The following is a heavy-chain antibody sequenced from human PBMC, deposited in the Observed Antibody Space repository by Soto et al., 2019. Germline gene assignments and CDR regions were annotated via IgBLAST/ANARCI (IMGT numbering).Heavy chain of an antibody. V-gene: IGHV1-24*01. J-gene: IGHJ6*02. CDR1: GYTLTELS. CDR3: ATDSSRPLRYFDWVFSPYGMDV. D-gene: IGHD3-9*01. CDR2: FDPEDGET. Sequence: QVPLVQSGAEAKKPGASVKVSCKVSGYTLTELSMHWVRQAPGKGLEWMGGFDPEDGETIYAQKFQGRVTMTEDTSTDTAYMELSSLRSEDTAVYYCATDSSRPLRYFDWVFSPYGMDVWGQGTTVTVSS.